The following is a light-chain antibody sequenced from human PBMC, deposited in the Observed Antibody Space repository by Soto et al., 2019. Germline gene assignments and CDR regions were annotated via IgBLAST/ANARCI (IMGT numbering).Light chain of an antibody. Sequence: EIMMTQSPGTLSASPGERATLSCRASQSVSSNLAWYQQKPGQAPRLLIYAVSTRATGIPARFSGSGSGTEFALTISSRQSEDFAVYYCQQYNKWPLTFGKGTKVEIK. J-gene: IGKJ1*01. CDR1: QSVSSN. CDR2: AVS. V-gene: IGKV3-15*01. CDR3: QQYNKWPLT.